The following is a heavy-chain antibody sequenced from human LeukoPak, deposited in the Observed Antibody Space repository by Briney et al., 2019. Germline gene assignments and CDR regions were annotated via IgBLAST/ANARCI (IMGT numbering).Heavy chain of an antibody. CDR3: ARAPSERYPPFDS. V-gene: IGHV4-59*07. J-gene: IGHJ4*02. CDR1: GGSISSYY. Sequence: PSDTLSLTCTVSGGSISSYYWSWLRQAPGKGLDWIGFVYSSGATNYNPSLKSRVSISVDTSKNQFSLNLNSVTAADTDVYYCARAPSERYPPFDSWGPGTLVTVSS. D-gene: IGHD1-26*01. CDR2: VYSSGAT.